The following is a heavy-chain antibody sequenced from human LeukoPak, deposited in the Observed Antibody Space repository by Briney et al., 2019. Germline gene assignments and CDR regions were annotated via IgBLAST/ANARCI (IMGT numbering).Heavy chain of an antibody. CDR1: GFTFSSYG. J-gene: IGHJ4*02. V-gene: IGHV3-30*02. CDR3: AKDGVYITMVRGVIIPLED. D-gene: IGHD3-10*01. Sequence: GGSLRLSRAASGFTFSSYGIHWVRQAPGKGLEWVAFIRYDGSNKYYADSVKGRFTISRDNSKNTLYLQMNSLRAEDTAVYYCAKDGVYITMVRGVIIPLEDWGQGTLVTVSS. CDR2: IRYDGSNK.